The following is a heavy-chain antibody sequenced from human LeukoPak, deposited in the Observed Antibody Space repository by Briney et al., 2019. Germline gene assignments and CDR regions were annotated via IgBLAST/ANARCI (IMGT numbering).Heavy chain of an antibody. CDR1: GFTFISYS. V-gene: IGHV3-23*01. Sequence: LTGGSLRLSCSVSGFTFISYSMTWVRQAPGKGLEWLSSISGNGDNTYYADSVKGRFTISRDNSKDTLYLQMNSLRVDDTAVYYCAGQWLRLGPIDYWGQGTLVSVSS. J-gene: IGHJ4*02. CDR3: AGQWLRLGPIDY. D-gene: IGHD5-12*01. CDR2: ISGNGDNT.